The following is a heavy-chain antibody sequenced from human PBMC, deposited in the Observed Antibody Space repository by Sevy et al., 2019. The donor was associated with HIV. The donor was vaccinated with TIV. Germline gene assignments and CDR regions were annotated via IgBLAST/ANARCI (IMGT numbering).Heavy chain of an antibody. CDR1: GFTFSDHY. V-gene: IGHV3-72*01. CDR3: ATQAGIAAAGRVFDY. J-gene: IGHJ4*02. Sequence: GGSLRLSCVASGFTFSDHYREWVRQAPGKGLEWVGRTRNKADGYTTEYAASVKGRITFSRDESKNSLYVQMNSLKAEDTDVYYCATQAGIAAAGRVFDYWGQGTLVTVSS. D-gene: IGHD6-13*01. CDR2: TRNKADGYTT.